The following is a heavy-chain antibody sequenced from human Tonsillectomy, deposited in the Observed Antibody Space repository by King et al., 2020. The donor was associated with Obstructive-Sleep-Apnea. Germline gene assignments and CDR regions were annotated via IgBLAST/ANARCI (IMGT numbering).Heavy chain of an antibody. D-gene: IGHD1-26*01. V-gene: IGHV3-11*06. CDR2: ISSSTTYT. Sequence: VQLVESGGTLVKPGGSLRLSCAASGFTFSDYYMSWIRQAPGKGLEWVSYISSSTTYTNYADSVKGRFTISRDNAKNSLYLQMNSLRAEDTDVYYCARVDVGVTSAFDIWGQGTMVTVSS. CDR1: GFTFSDYY. J-gene: IGHJ3*02. CDR3: ARVDVGVTSAFDI.